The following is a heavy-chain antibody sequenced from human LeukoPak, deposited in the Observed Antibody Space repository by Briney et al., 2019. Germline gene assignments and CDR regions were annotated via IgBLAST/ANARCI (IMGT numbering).Heavy chain of an antibody. D-gene: IGHD3-3*01. V-gene: IGHV4-34*01. CDR3: ARVPGRITIFGVVTKSSWFDP. CDR2: INHSGST. CDR1: GGSFSGYY. J-gene: IGHJ5*02. Sequence: PSETLSLTCAVYGGSFSGYYWSWIRQPPGKGLEWIGEINHSGSTNYNPSLKSRVTISADTSKNQFSLKLSSVTAADTVVYYCARVPGRITIFGVVTKSSWFDPWGQGTLVTVSS.